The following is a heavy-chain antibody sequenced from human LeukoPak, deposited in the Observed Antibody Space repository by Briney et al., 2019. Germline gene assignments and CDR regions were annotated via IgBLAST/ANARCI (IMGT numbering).Heavy chain of an antibody. CDR1: GFTFDDYA. V-gene: IGHV3-9*01. Sequence: PGRSLRLSCAASGFTFDDYAMHWVRQAPGKGLEWVSGISWNSGSIGYADSVKGRFTISRDNAKNSLYLQMNSLRAEDTAVYYCARVKGGWLPDDAFDIWGQGTMVTVSS. CDR3: ARVKGGWLPDDAFDI. D-gene: IGHD5-24*01. CDR2: ISWNSGSI. J-gene: IGHJ3*02.